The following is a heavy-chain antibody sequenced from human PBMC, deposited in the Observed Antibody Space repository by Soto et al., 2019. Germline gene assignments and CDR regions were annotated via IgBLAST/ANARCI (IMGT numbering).Heavy chain of an antibody. V-gene: IGHV1-18*04. Sequence: LLLQSGAELKKPGASVKISCKASGYSFSTYDISWLRQAPGQQPEWMGRISPKSGNTNYAQKFQDRVTMTADRSSNTAYMELRGLRSDDTATYYCATSYDSGFDPWGQGTLVTVSA. D-gene: IGHD3-3*01. CDR2: ISPKSGNT. J-gene: IGHJ5*02. CDR3: ATSYDSGFDP. CDR1: GYSFSTYD.